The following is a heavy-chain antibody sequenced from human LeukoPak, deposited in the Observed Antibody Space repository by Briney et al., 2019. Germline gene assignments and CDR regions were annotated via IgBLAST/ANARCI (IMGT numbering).Heavy chain of an antibody. CDR2: IHPSGTL. CDR1: GASFSSGDQY. V-gene: IGHV4-31*03. Sequence: SETLSLTCTVSGASFSSGDQYWNWIRQSPGKGLEWIGSIHPSGTLYNDPSLESRVTMSMDTSKNQFSLNLNSVTAADTAVYFCTRGLDSRKLGYWGQGTLVTVSS. CDR3: TRGLDSRKLGY. J-gene: IGHJ4*02. D-gene: IGHD3-22*01.